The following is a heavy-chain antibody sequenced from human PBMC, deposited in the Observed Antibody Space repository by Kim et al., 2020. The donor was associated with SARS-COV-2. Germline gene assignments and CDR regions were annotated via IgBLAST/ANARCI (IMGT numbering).Heavy chain of an antibody. Sequence: GGSLRLSCAASGFTFSSYGMHWVRQAPGKGLEWVAVISYDGSNKYYADSVKGRFTISRDNSKNTLYLQMNSLRAEDTAVYYCARDSGYYDSSGYGDYWGQGTLVTVSS. D-gene: IGHD3-22*01. J-gene: IGHJ4*02. CDR1: GFTFSSYG. CDR3: ARDSGYYDSSGYGDY. V-gene: IGHV3-33*05. CDR2: ISYDGSNK.